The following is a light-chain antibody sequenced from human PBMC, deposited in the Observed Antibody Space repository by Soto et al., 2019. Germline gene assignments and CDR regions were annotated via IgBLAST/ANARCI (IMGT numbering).Light chain of an antibody. J-gene: IGLJ2*01. CDR1: SSDIGGYNY. CDR3: SSYTRSSTVI. V-gene: IGLV2-14*01. Sequence: QSVLTQPASMSGSPGQSITISCTGTSSDIGGYNYISWYQQLPGKAPKFIIYDVRNRPSGVSNRFSGSRSGNKASLTIAGRQAEDEADYYFSSYTRSSTVIFVGGTTLTVL. CDR2: DVR.